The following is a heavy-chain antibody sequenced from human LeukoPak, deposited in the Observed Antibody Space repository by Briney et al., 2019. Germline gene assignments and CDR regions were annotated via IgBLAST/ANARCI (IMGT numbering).Heavy chain of an antibody. J-gene: IGHJ5*02. CDR1: GGSISSYY. D-gene: IGHD3-3*01. CDR2: IYYSERT. CDR3: ARVRRPLITIFGVVTLNWFDP. V-gene: IGHV4-59*01. Sequence: SETLSLTCTVSGGSISSYYWTWIRQPPGKGLEWIGYIYYSERTNYNPSLKSRVTISVDTSKNQFSLKLSSVTAADTAVYYCARVRRPLITIFGVVTLNWFDPWGQGTLVTVSS.